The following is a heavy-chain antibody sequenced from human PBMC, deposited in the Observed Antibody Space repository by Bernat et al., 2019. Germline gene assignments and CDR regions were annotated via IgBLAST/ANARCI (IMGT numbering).Heavy chain of an antibody. CDR2: IYWDDDK. D-gene: IGHD4-17*01. CDR3: AHKGPRPGRYGDYFDY. CDR1: GFSLSTSGVG. Sequence: QITLKESGPTLVKPTQTLTLTCTFSGFSLSTSGVGVGWIRQPPGKALEWLALIYWDDDKRYSQSLKSSLTITNDTSKNQVVLTMTNMDPVDTATYYCAHKGPRPGRYGDYFDYWGQGTLVTVSS. J-gene: IGHJ4*02. V-gene: IGHV2-5*02.